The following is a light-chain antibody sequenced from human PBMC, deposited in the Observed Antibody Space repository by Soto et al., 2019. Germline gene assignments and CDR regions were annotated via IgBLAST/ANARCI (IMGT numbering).Light chain of an antibody. J-gene: IGKJ1*01. CDR3: QQYDSYSWT. Sequence: DIQMTQSPSTLSASVGDRVTITCRASQTISTWLAWYQQKPGKAPKLLIYRASSLESGVPSRFTGSGSGTDFTLTVSSLQPDDFATYYCQQYDSYSWTFDQGTKVDI. CDR2: RAS. V-gene: IGKV1-5*03. CDR1: QTISTW.